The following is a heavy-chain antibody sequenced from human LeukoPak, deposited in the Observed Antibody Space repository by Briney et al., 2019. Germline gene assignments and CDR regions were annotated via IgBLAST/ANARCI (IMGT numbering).Heavy chain of an antibody. CDR3: ARGYCGSASCYGVFDY. Sequence: SETLSLTCTVSGDSVSSGSYYWSWIRQPPGRGLEWLGYIYDSGSTNYNPSLKSRVTISVDTSKNHFSLKLSSVTAADTAVYYCARGYCGSASCYGVFDYWGQGTLVTVSS. CDR1: GDSVSSGSYY. D-gene: IGHD2-2*01. CDR2: IYDSGST. J-gene: IGHJ4*02. V-gene: IGHV4-61*01.